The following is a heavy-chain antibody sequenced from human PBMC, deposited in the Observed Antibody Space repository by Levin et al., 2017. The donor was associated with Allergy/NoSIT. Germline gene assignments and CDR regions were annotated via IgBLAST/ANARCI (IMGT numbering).Heavy chain of an antibody. CDR3: ASVTMVRGVSFQAFDI. CDR1: GGSISSSNW. D-gene: IGHD3-10*01. V-gene: IGHV4-4*02. Sequence: SETLSLTCAVSGGSISSSNWWSWVRQPPGKGLEWIGEIYHSGSTNYNPSLKSRVTISVDKSKNQFSLKLSSVTAADTAVYYCASVTMVRGVSFQAFDIWGQGTMVTVSS. J-gene: IGHJ3*02. CDR2: IYHSGST.